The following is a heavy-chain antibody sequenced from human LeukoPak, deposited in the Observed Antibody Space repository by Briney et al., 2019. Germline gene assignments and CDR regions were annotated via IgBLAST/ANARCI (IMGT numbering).Heavy chain of an antibody. V-gene: IGHV3-48*03. CDR1: GFTFSSYE. J-gene: IGHJ4*02. D-gene: IGHD3-9*01. CDR3: AREHRYFDWLFPLDY. CDR2: ISSSGSTI. Sequence: GGSLRLSCAASGFTFSSYEMNWVRQAPGKGLEWVSYISSSGSTIYYADSVKGRFTISRDNAKNSLYLQMNSLRAEDTAVYYCAREHRYFDWLFPLDYWGQGTLVTVSS.